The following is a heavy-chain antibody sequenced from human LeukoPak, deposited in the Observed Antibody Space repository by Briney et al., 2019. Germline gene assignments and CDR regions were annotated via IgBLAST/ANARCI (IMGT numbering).Heavy chain of an antibody. J-gene: IGHJ4*02. Sequence: SETLSLTCTVSGYSISSGYYWGWIRQPPGKGLEWIGSIYHSGSTYYNPSLKSRVTISVDTSKNQFSLKLSSVTAADTAVYYCARDYGSGKPTKIWGEGTLVTVSS. CDR2: IYHSGST. CDR1: GYSISSGYY. CDR3: ARDYGSGKPTKI. V-gene: IGHV4-38-2*02. D-gene: IGHD3-10*01.